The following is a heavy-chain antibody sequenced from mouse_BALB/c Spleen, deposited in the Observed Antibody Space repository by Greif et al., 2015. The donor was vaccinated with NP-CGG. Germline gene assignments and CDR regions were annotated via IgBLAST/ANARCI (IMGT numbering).Heavy chain of an antibody. CDR1: GYSITSDYA. CDR2: ISYSGST. D-gene: IGHD1-1*02. CDR3: ASGNY. J-gene: IGHJ2*01. V-gene: IGHV3-2*02. Sequence: EVKLMESGPGLVKPSQSLSLTCTVTGYSITSDYAWDWIRQFPGNKLEWMGYISYSGSTSYNPSLKSRISITRDTSKNQFFLQLNSVTTEDTATYYCASGNYWGQGTTLTVSS.